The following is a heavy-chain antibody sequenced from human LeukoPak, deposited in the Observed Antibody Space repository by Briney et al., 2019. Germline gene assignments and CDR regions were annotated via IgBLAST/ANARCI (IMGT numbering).Heavy chain of an antibody. D-gene: IGHD3-10*01. J-gene: IGHJ4*02. CDR1: GDSISTSNSY. Sequence: SETLSLTCTVSGDSISTSNSYWGWIRQPPGKGLEWIGSIYYSGNTYYNASLKSRVTISVDTSKNQFSLKLSSVTAADTAVYYCARREMVRGVIVDYWGQGTLVTVSS. CDR3: ARREMVRGVIVDY. CDR2: IYYSGNT. V-gene: IGHV4-39*07.